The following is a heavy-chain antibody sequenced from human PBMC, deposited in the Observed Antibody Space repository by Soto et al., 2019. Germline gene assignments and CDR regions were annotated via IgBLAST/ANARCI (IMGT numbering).Heavy chain of an antibody. CDR1: GFTFSDDY. V-gene: IGHV3-11*05. CDR3: ARAHGSGSYTFVP. Sequence: QVQLVESGGGLVKPGGSLRLSCAASGFTFSDDYMSWIRQAPGKGLEWVSYISSSSSDTNYADSVKGRFTISRDNAKNSLYLQMNSLRAEDTAVYYCARAHGSGSYTFVPWGQGTLVTVSS. D-gene: IGHD3-10*01. CDR2: ISSSSSDT. J-gene: IGHJ5*02.